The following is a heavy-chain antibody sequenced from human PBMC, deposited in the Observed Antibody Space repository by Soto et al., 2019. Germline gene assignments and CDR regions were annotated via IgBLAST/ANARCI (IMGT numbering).Heavy chain of an antibody. D-gene: IGHD3-16*01. CDR2: TKYSGST. V-gene: IGHV4-31*03. Sequence: QVQLQESGPGLVKPSQTLSLTCTVSGGSISSGGYCWSWIRQHPGKGLEWIGYTKYSGSTYYNPSLKSRVTISVDTSKNQFSLKLSSVTAADTAVYYCARDYGGAWDFELWGRGTLVTVSS. J-gene: IGHJ2*01. CDR3: ARDYGGAWDFEL. CDR1: GGSISSGGYC.